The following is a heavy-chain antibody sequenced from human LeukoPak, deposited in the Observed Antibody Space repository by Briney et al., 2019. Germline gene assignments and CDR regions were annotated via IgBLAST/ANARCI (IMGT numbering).Heavy chain of an antibody. CDR1: GGSISSYY. Sequence: KASETLSLTCTVSGGSISSYYWSWIRQPPGKGLEWIGYIYYSGSTNYNPSLKSRVTISVDTSKNQFSLKLSSVTAADTAVYYCAREARPVRYFDRDAFDIWGQGTMVTVSS. J-gene: IGHJ3*02. V-gene: IGHV4-59*01. CDR3: AREARPVRYFDRDAFDI. D-gene: IGHD3-9*01. CDR2: IYYSGST.